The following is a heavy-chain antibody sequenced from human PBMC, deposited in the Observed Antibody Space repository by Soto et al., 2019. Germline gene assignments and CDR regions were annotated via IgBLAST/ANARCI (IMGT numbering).Heavy chain of an antibody. V-gene: IGHV4-59*12. D-gene: IGHD3-16*01. J-gene: IGHJ6*03. CDR2: VYYSGST. CDR3: AWGAYYYYMDV. CDR1: GGSISSYY. Sequence: LETLSLTCTVSGGSISSYYWSWIRQPPGKGVEWIGEVYYSGSTNYNPSLKSRVTISVDKSKNQFSLRLSSVTAADTAVYYCAWGAYYYYMDVWGKGTTVTVSS.